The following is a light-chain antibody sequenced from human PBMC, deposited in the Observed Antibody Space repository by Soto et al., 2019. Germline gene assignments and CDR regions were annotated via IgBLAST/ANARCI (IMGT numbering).Light chain of an antibody. CDR3: PEWDDSLSSVV. Sequence: QSVLTQPPSASATPGQRVTISCSGSDSNVGINFVYWYQQLPGTAPKLLIYTNDQRPSGVPDRFSGSKSGTSDSVAISGLRSEYEAEYYCPEWDDSLSSVVFVGGIKLTV. J-gene: IGLJ2*01. CDR2: TND. V-gene: IGLV1-47*02. CDR1: DSNVGINF.